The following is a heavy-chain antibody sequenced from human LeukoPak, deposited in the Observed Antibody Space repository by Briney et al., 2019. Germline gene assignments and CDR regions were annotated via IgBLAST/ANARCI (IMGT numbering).Heavy chain of an antibody. V-gene: IGHV3-66*01. D-gene: IGHD4-17*01. CDR3: ARTSTTVTTEFDY. CDR1: GFTFSSYA. CDR2: IYSGGST. Sequence: PGGSLRLSCSASGFTFSSYAMHWVRQAPGKGLEWVSVIYSGGSTYYADSVKGRFTLSRDNSKNTLYLQMNSLRAEDTAVYYCARTSTTVTTEFDYWGQGTLVTVSS. J-gene: IGHJ4*02.